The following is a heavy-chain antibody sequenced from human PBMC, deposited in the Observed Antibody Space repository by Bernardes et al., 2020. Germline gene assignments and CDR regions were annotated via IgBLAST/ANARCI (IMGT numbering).Heavy chain of an antibody. CDR3: ARDGDDFWSLDV. V-gene: IGHV3-30*03. D-gene: IGHD3-3*01. CDR2: ISYDGSNK. Sequence: VGSLSLSCAASGFTFSSYGMHWVRQAPGKGLEWVAVISYDGSNKYYADSVKGRFTISRDNSKNTLYLQMNSLRAEDTAVYYCARDGDDFWSLDVWGQGTTVTVSS. CDR1: GFTFSSYG. J-gene: IGHJ6*02.